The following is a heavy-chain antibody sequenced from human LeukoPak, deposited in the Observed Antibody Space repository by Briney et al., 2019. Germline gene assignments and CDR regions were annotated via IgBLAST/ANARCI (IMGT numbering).Heavy chain of an antibody. Sequence: PSETLSLTCTVSGGSISSYYWSWIRQPPGKGLEWNGYIYHSVSTNYNPSLKSRVTISVDTSKNQFSLKLSSVTAADTAVYYCAGRPYNWNYVDFWGQGTLVTVSS. D-gene: IGHD1-20*01. V-gene: IGHV4-59*08. CDR2: IYHSVST. CDR3: AGRPYNWNYVDF. J-gene: IGHJ4*02. CDR1: GGSISSYY.